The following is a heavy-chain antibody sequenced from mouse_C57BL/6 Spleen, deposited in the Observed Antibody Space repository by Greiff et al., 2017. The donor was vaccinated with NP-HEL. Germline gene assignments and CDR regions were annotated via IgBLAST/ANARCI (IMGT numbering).Heavy chain of an antibody. V-gene: IGHV1-80*01. CDR3: ARSPYDYDTYYAMDY. Sequence: VQLQQSGAELVKPGASVKISCKASGYAFSSYWMNWVKQRPGKGLEWIGQIYPGDGDTNYNGKFKGKATLTADKSSSTAYMQLSSLTSEDSAVYFCARSPYDYDTYYAMDYWGQGTSVTVSS. D-gene: IGHD2-4*01. CDR2: IYPGDGDT. J-gene: IGHJ4*01. CDR1: GYAFSSYW.